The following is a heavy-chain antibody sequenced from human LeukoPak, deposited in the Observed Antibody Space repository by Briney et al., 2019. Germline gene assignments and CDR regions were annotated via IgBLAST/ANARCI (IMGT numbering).Heavy chain of an antibody. CDR3: AKVMVRGVIITPNYYYYYGMDV. V-gene: IGHV3-30*18. CDR2: ISYDGSNK. D-gene: IGHD3-10*01. CDR1: GFTFSSYG. Sequence: GGSLRLSCAASGFTFSSYGMHWVRQAPGKGLEWVAVISYDGSNKYYADSVKGRFTISRDNSKNTLYLRMNSLRAEDTAVYYCAKVMVRGVIITPNYYYYYGMDVWGQGTTVTVSS. J-gene: IGHJ6*02.